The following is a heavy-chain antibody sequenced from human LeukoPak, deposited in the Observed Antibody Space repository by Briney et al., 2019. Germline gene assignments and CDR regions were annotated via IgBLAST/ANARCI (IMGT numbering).Heavy chain of an antibody. CDR1: GFTFNRYW. Sequence: GGSLRLSCVASGFTFNRYWMHWVRQVPGKGLVWVSRINSDGSSTNYVDSVKGRFTISRDNAKNTLFLQMNSLRAEDTAVYYCARGNFYSGSGSSPLDNWGQGTLVTVSS. V-gene: IGHV3-74*01. CDR2: INSDGSST. D-gene: IGHD3-10*01. J-gene: IGHJ4*02. CDR3: ARGNFYSGSGSSPLDN.